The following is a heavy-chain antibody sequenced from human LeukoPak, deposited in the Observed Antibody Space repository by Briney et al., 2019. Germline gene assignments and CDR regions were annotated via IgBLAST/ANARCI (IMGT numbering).Heavy chain of an antibody. CDR1: GFAFSSYA. V-gene: IGHV3-64*01. D-gene: IGHD2-2*01. Sequence: GGSLRLSCAASGFAFSSYAMHWVRQAPGKGLEYVSAISSNGGSTYYANSEKGRFTISRDNSKNTLYLQMGSLRAEDMAVYYCARGDQLDYWGQGTLVTVSS. J-gene: IGHJ4*02. CDR2: ISSNGGST. CDR3: ARGDQLDY.